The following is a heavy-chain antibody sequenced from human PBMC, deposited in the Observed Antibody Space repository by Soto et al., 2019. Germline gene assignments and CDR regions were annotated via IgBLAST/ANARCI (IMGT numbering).Heavy chain of an antibody. J-gene: IGHJ4*01. CDR3: IKSKYIYEQ. V-gene: IGHV3-74*01. Sequence: EVQLVESGGGLVQPGVSLRLSCAASGFAFETYSMHWVRQTAGKGPEWVSRIDSDGGATAYADSVRGRFSMSRDNAKNKLYLQMNSLRAADTAVCYCIKSKYIYEQWGQGTLVTVSS. D-gene: IGHD3-16*01. CDR1: GFAFETYS. CDR2: IDSDGGAT.